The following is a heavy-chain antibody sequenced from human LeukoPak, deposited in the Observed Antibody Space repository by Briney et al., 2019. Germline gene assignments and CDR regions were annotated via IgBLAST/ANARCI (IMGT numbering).Heavy chain of an antibody. J-gene: IGHJ4*02. CDR3: ARGKEPNLGY. V-gene: IGHV1-8*01. Sequence: ASVTVSCTASGYTLTSYDINWVRQATGQGLEWMGWMNPNSGNTGYAQKFQGRVTMTRNTSIRTAYMELSSLRSEDTAVYYCARGKEPNLGYWGQGTLVTVSS. CDR2: MNPNSGNT. CDR1: GYTLTSYD.